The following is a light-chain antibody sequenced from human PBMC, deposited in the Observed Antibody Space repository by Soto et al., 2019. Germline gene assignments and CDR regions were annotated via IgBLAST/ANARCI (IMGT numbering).Light chain of an antibody. Sequence: QSALTQPGSVSGSPGQSIAISCTGSSSDVGISNYVSWYRQHPGKVPKLIIYEVTNRPSGVSNRFSGSKSGNTASLTISGVQAEDEADYYCTSYTTSSYRVFVNGTKVTVL. CDR1: SSDVGISNY. CDR2: EVT. V-gene: IGLV2-14*01. CDR3: TSYTTSSYRV. J-gene: IGLJ1*01.